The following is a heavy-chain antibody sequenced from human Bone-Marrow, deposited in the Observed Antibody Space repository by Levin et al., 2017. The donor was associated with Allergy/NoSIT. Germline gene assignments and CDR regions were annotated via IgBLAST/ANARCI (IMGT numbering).Heavy chain of an antibody. Sequence: ASVKVSCKASGYSFTAYTIHWLRQAPGHSLQWMGWIDPSRSQPRYSEVFADRITITRDTSANTVFLDLPSLTSEDTATYFCARGQGPAISFYDYWGQGALLTVSS. CDR1: GYSFTAYT. CDR2: IDPSRSQP. CDR3: ARGQGPAISFYDY. J-gene: IGHJ4*02. D-gene: IGHD2/OR15-2a*01. V-gene: IGHV1-3*03.